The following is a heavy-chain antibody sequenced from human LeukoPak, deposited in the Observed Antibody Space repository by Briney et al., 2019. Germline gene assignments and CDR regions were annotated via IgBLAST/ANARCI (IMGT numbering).Heavy chain of an antibody. J-gene: IGHJ3*02. CDR2: IVVGSGNT. CDR3: AADRGPHCGGDCYHAFDI. CDR1: GFTXTSSA. V-gene: IGHV1-58*01. Sequence: ASVKVSCKASGFTXTSSAVQGVRQARGQRLEWIEWIVVGSGNTNYAQKFQERVTITRDMSTSTAYMELSSLRSEDTAVYYCAADRGPHCGGDCYHAFDIWGQGTMVTVSS. D-gene: IGHD2-21*02.